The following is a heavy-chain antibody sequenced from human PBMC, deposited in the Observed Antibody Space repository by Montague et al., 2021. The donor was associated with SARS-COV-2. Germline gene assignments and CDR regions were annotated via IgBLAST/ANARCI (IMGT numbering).Heavy chain of an antibody. V-gene: IGHV4-59*08. Sequence: SETLSLTCTVSGDSISSYYWSWIRQSPGKGQEWIGYTYYSGSTNYNPSLKSRVTISVDTSKNQFSLKLRSVTAADTAVYYCARGRLWFDYWGQGTLVTVSS. D-gene: IGHD4/OR15-4a*01. CDR2: TYYSGST. CDR1: GDSISSYY. J-gene: IGHJ4*02. CDR3: ARGRLWFDY.